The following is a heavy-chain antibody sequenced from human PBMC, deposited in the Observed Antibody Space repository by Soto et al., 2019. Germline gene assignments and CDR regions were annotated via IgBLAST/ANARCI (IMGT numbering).Heavy chain of an antibody. D-gene: IGHD1-26*01. CDR2: IHHSGST. J-gene: IGHJ5*02. CDR1: GGSISSNNW. Sequence: QVQLQVSGPGLVKPSGTLSLTCAVSGGSISSNNWWTWVRQPPGKGLEWIGEIHHSGSTNYNPSLLSRVTISVDKSKNQFSLKLSSVTAADTAVYYCARGNYYDPWGQGTLVTVSS. CDR3: ARGNYYDP. V-gene: IGHV4-4*02.